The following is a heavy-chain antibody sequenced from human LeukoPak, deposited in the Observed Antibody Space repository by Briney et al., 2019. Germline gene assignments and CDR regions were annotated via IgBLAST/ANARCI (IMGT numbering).Heavy chain of an antibody. D-gene: IGHD3-10*01. Sequence: ASVKVSWKASGLTFNSYGISRVRQAPGQGLEWMGWISAYNGNTNYAQKLQGRVTMTTDTSTSTAYMELRSLRSDDTAVYYCARDEGGCDMVRGVTAYYYGMDVWGKGTTVTVSS. V-gene: IGHV1-18*04. CDR3: ARDEGGCDMVRGVTAYYYGMDV. CDR1: GLTFNSYG. CDR2: ISAYNGNT. J-gene: IGHJ6*04.